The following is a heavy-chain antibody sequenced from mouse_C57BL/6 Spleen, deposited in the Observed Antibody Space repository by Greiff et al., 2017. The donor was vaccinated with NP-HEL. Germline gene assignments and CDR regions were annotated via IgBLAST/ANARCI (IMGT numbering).Heavy chain of an antibody. V-gene: IGHV5-17*01. D-gene: IGHD4-1*01. CDR2: ISSGSSTI. CDR3: ARRSGTRDYFDY. J-gene: IGHJ2*01. CDR1: GFTFSDYG. Sequence: EVKLMESGGGLVKPGGSLKLSCAASGFTFSDYGMHWVRQAPEKGLEWVAYISSGSSTIYYADTVKGRFTISRDNAKNTLFLQMTSLRSEDTAMYYWARRSGTRDYFDYWGQGTTLTVSS.